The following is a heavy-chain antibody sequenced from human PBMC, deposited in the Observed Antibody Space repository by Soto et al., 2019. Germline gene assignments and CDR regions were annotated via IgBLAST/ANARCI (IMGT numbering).Heavy chain of an antibody. CDR1: RGSISSSSYY. D-gene: IGHD2-21*01. Sequence: SETLSLTCTVSRGSISSSSYYWGWIRQPPAKGQEWIESIYYSGSTYYNPALKSRVTISVYRSKNQYTLKLSSLTAADTAVYSSARHIYGSRSTYFDYSGKAILVTLFS. V-gene: IGHV4-39*06. J-gene: IGHJ4*02. CDR3: ARHIYGSRSTYFDY. CDR2: IYYSGST.